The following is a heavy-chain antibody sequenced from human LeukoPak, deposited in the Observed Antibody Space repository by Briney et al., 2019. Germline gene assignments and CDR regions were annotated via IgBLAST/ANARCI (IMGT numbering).Heavy chain of an antibody. V-gene: IGHV3-43*02. CDR1: GFTFDDYA. CDR2: ISGDGGST. D-gene: IGHD3-10*01. J-gene: IGHJ4*02. CDR3: AKGGFALNSIMVRGVIDLFDY. Sequence: PGRSLRLSCAASGFTFDDYAMHWVRHAPGKGLEWVSLISGDGGSTYYADSVKGRFTISRDNSKNSLYLQMNSLRTEDTALYYCAKGGFALNSIMVRGVIDLFDYWGQGTLVTVSS.